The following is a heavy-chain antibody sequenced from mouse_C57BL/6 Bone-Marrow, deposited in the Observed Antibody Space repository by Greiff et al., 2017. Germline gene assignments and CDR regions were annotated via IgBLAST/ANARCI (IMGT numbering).Heavy chain of an antibody. Sequence: EVQLQQSGPVLVKPGASVEMSCKASGYTFTDYYMNWVKQSHGKSLEWIGVINPYNGGTSYNQKFKGKATLTVDKSSSTAYMELNSLTSEDSAVYYCAKGAAQAPWFAYWGQGTLVTVSA. CDR1: GYTFTDYY. CDR2: INPYNGGT. V-gene: IGHV1-19*01. J-gene: IGHJ3*01. CDR3: AKGAAQAPWFAY. D-gene: IGHD3-2*02.